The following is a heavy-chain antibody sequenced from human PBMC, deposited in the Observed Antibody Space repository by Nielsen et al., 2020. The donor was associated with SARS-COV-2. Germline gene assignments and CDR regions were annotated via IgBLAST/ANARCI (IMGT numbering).Heavy chain of an antibody. CDR3: ARAGARTIFGVVIADYGMDV. D-gene: IGHD3-3*01. CDR2: IKQDGSEK. CDR1: GFTFSSYW. V-gene: IGHV3-7*01. Sequence: GGSLRLSCAASGFTFSSYWMSWVRQAPGKGLEWVANIKQDGSEKYYVDSVKGRFTISRDNSKNTLYLQMNSLRAEDTAVYYCARAGARTIFGVVIADYGMDVWGQGTTVTVSS. J-gene: IGHJ6*02.